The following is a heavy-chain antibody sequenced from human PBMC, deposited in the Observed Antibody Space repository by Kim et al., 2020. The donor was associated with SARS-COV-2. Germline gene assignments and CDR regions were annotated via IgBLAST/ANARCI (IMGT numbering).Heavy chain of an antibody. V-gene: IGHV1-3*01. CDR2: T. J-gene: IGHJ4*02. CDR3: ARRGSDYYFDY. D-gene: IGHD5-12*01. Sequence: TQSSQEIHGRVTINREPSTSTDYMELSSLRSEDTAVYYCARRGSDYYFDYWGQGTLVTVSS.